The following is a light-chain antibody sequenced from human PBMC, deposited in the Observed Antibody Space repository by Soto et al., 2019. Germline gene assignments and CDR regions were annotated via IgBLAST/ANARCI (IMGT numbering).Light chain of an antibody. CDR2: AAS. Sequence: IQLTQSPSSLSASVGDRVTITCRASQGINTFLAWYQQKAGKAPKLLIYAASTLQSGVPSRFSGSGSGTDFTLTISSLQPEDFAVYHCQQYGWSPLTFGGGTKVDIK. V-gene: IGKV1-9*01. CDR3: QQYGWSPLT. CDR1: QGINTF. J-gene: IGKJ4*01.